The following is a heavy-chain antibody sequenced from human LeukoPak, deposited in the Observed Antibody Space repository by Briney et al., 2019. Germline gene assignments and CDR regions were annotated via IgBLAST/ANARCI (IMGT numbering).Heavy chain of an antibody. V-gene: IGHV4-4*07. D-gene: IGHD3-10*01. CDR1: GGSISSYY. CDR3: ARGGGRLLLWFGETCLDY. CDR2: IYTSGST. J-gene: IGHJ4*02. Sequence: SETLSLTCTVSGGSISSYYWSWIRQPAGKGLEWIGRIYTSGSTNYNPSLKSRVTMSVDTSKNQFSLKLSSVTAADTAVYYCARGGGRLLLWFGETCLDYWGQGTLVTVSS.